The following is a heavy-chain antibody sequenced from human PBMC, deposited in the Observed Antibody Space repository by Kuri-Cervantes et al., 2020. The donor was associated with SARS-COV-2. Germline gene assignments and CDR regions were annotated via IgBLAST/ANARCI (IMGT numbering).Heavy chain of an antibody. J-gene: IGHJ6*02. V-gene: IGHV1-3*01. CDR1: GYTFTSYY. CDR2: INAGNGNT. CDR3: ARVAGYCSSTSCVGMDV. Sequence: ASVKVSCKASGYTFTSYYMHWVRQAPGQRLEWIGWINAGNGNTKYSQKFQGRVTITRDTSASTAYMELSSLRSEDTAVYYCARVAGYCSSTSCVGMDVWGQGTTVTGYS. D-gene: IGHD2-2*01.